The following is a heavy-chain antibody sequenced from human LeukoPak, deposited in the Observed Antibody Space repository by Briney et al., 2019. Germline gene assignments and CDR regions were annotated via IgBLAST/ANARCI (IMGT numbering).Heavy chain of an antibody. Sequence: PGGSLTLSCAGSGFTFISYAMDWVRQPPGKGLEWVAVISYDGSNKYYADSVKGRFTISRENSKNTLYLQMNSLRAEDTAVYYCAIAAAGSFDYWGQGTLVTVSS. CDR3: AIAAAGSFDY. CDR2: ISYDGSNK. D-gene: IGHD6-13*01. J-gene: IGHJ4*02. V-gene: IGHV3-30-3*01. CDR1: GFTFISYA.